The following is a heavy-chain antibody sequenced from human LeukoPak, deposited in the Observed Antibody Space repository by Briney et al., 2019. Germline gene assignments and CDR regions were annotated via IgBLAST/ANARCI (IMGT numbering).Heavy chain of an antibody. CDR3: ARGFSALVGSGNWFDS. V-gene: IGHV4-39*01. Sequence: SGTLSLTCTVSGGSISSSDHFWGWIRQSPGKGLEWIGSLYYTGSAYYNPSLKSRVTIFVDTSKNQFSLRVTSVTAADTYVYYCARGFSALVGSGNWFDSWGQGTLVTVSS. J-gene: IGHJ5*01. CDR1: GGSISSSDHF. CDR2: LYYTGSA. D-gene: IGHD2-15*01.